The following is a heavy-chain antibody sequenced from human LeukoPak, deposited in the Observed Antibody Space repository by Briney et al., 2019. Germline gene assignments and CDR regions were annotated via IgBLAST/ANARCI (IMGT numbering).Heavy chain of an antibody. J-gene: IGHJ4*02. CDR3: AREGIRIAAAGTIDY. D-gene: IGHD6-13*01. CDR2: MSPKSANT. CDR1: GYTFTSYD. Sequence: ASVKVSCKASGYTFTSYDINWVRQASGQGLEWMGWMSPKSANTGYAQQFQGRVTITRDTSISTAYMELSSLTSEDTAVYYCAREGIRIAAAGTIDYWGQGTLVTVSS. V-gene: IGHV1-8*03.